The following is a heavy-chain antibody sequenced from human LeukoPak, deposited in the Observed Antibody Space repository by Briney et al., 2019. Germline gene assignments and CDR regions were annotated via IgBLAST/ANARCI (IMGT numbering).Heavy chain of an antibody. CDR3: ARELRDYYGSGSYSGMDV. CDR2: INTNTGNP. V-gene: IGHV7-4-1*02. CDR1: GYTFTSYA. D-gene: IGHD3-10*01. Sequence: ASVTVSCTASGYTFTSYAMNWVRQAPGQGLEWMGWINTNTGNPTYAQGFTGRFVFSLDTSVSTAYLQISSLKAEDTAVYYCARELRDYYGSGSYSGMDVWGQGTTVTVSS. J-gene: IGHJ6*02.